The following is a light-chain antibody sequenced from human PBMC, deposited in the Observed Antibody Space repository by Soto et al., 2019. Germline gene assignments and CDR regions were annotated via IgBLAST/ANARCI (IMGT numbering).Light chain of an antibody. CDR2: AAS. V-gene: IGKV1-8*01. CDR1: QGISSY. J-gene: IGKJ2*01. Sequence: AIRMTQSPSSFSASTGDRVTITCRASQGISSYLAWYQQKPGKAPKLLIYAASTLQSGVPSRFSGSGSGTDFTLTISCLQSEDFAVYYCQQYGSSPYTFGQGTKLEI. CDR3: QQYGSSPYT.